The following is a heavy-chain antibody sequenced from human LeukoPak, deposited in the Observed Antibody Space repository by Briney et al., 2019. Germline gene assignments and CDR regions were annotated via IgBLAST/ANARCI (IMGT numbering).Heavy chain of an antibody. Sequence: VKVSCKASGGTFSSYAISWVRQAPEQGLEWMGGVIPIFGTANYAQKFQGRVTITADESTSTAYMELSSLRSEDTAVYYCARLSGGPGTTNYFDYWGQGTLVTVSS. CDR3: ARLSGGPGTTNYFDY. V-gene: IGHV1-69*13. CDR1: GGTFSSYA. J-gene: IGHJ4*02. CDR2: VIPIFGTA. D-gene: IGHD4-17*01.